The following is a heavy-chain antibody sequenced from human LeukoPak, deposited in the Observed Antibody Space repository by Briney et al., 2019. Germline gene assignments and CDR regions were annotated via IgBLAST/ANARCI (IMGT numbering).Heavy chain of an antibody. CDR1: GFSISDYY. CDR3: VRGVETTLSLDL. CDR2: ISHTGASE. V-gene: IGHV3-11*01. D-gene: IGHD1-1*01. Sequence: GGSLRLSCEASGFSISDYYMSWIRQAPGKGLEWVAYISHTGASEFHADPAKGRFAISGDNAQNSVYLQMNSLRVEDTAVYFCVRGVETTLSLDLWGQGSLVTVSS. J-gene: IGHJ5*02.